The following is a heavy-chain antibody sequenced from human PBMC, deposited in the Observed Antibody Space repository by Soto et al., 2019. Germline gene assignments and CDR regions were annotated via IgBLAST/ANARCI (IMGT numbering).Heavy chain of an antibody. J-gene: IGHJ4*02. Sequence: QVQLQQWGAGLLKPSETLSLTCAVYGGSFSGYYWSWIRQPPGKGLEWIGEINHSGSTNYNPSLNSRVTISVDPSKNQFSLKLSSVTAADTAVYYCARGFRGYYRGFIDYWGQGTLVTVSS. CDR2: INHSGST. CDR1: GGSFSGYY. CDR3: ARGFRGYYRGFIDY. D-gene: IGHD3-22*01. V-gene: IGHV4-34*01.